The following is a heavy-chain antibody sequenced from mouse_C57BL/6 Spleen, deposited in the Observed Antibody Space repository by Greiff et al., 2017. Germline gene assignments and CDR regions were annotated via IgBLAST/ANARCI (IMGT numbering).Heavy chain of an antibody. CDR2: IHPNSGST. V-gene: IGHV1-64*01. CDR3: ARGGYYDYDGAWFAY. D-gene: IGHD2-4*01. CDR1: GYTFTSYW. Sequence: VQLQESGAELVKPGASVKLSCKASGYTFTSYWMHWVKQRPGQGLEWIGMIHPNSGSTNYNEKFKSTATLTVDKPSSTAYMQLSSLTSEDSAVYYCARGGYYDYDGAWFAYWGQGTLVTVSA. J-gene: IGHJ3*01.